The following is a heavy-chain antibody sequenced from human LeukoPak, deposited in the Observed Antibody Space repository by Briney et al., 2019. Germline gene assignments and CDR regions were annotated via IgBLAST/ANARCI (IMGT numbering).Heavy chain of an antibody. CDR2: IGVGSSWVSQ. CDR3: AKGPYGDHSFYMDA. J-gene: IGHJ6*03. Sequence: GGSLRLSCTASGFTFSHYAMNWVRHAPGKGLEWVSYIGVGSSWVSQYYGDSVKGRFTISRDNSKNTLYLQMNSLRAEDTAVYYCAKGPYGDHSFYMDAWGKGTTVTISS. D-gene: IGHD4-17*01. V-gene: IGHV3-48*01. CDR1: GFTFSHYA.